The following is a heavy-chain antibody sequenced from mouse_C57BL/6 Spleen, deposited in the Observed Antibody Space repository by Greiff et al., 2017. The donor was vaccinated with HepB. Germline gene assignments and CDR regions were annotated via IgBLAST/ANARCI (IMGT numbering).Heavy chain of an antibody. J-gene: IGHJ2*01. D-gene: IGHD2-5*01. Sequence: QVQLQQSGAELVKPGASVKLSCKASGYTFTSYWMHWVKQRPGQGLEWIGMIHPNSGSTNYNEKFKSKATLTVDKSSSTAYMQLSSLTSEDSAVYYCARDYYSNRYFDYWGQGTTLTVSS. CDR2: IHPNSGST. CDR1: GYTFTSYW. V-gene: IGHV1-64*01. CDR3: ARDYYSNRYFDY.